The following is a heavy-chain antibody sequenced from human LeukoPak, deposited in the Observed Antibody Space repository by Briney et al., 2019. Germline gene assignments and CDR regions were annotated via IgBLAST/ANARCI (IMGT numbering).Heavy chain of an antibody. V-gene: IGHV3-7*01. Sequence: GGSLRLSCAASGFTFSSYWMSWVRQAPGKGLEWVANIKQDGSEKYYVDSVKGRFTISRDNAKNSLYLQMNSLRAEDTAVYYCARETPLDYDFWSGLYYYYYYMDVWGKGATVTVSS. CDR3: ARETPLDYDFWSGLYYYYYYMDV. CDR2: IKQDGSEK. CDR1: GFTFSSYW. J-gene: IGHJ6*03. D-gene: IGHD3-3*01.